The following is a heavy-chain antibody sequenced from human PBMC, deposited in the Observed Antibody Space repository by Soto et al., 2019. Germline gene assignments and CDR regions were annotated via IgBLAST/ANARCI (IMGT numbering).Heavy chain of an antibody. V-gene: IGHV3-30*03. D-gene: IGHD3-22*01. J-gene: IGHJ5*01. CDR3: ARWVGGSMFDNSGKYDS. CDR1: GFTFSSSG. CDR2: IAYDGSKT. Sequence: QVQLVESGGGVVQPGRSLRLTCAASGFTFSSSGMHWVRQAPGKGLEWVALIAYDGSKTYYGDSVRGRFTISRDYSENTLFLQMNSLRAEDTAVYYCARWVGGSMFDNSGKYDSWGQGTLVTVSS.